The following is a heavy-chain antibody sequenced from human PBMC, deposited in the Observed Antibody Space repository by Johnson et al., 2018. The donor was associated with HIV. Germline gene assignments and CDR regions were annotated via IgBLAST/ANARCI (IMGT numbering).Heavy chain of an antibody. J-gene: IGHJ3*01. CDR3: ARDPGHGGRLYDAFDF. V-gene: IGHV3-30*04. CDR2: ISYDGTDQ. Sequence: QVQLVESGGGVVQPGRSLRLSCAASGFTFSSYAMHWVRQAPGKGLEWVAVISYDGTDQYYADSVKARFTISRDNSKNTLYLQMNSLRGDDTGVYYCARDPGHGGRLYDAFDFRGQGTKVIVSS. D-gene: IGHD4-23*01. CDR1: GFTFSSYA.